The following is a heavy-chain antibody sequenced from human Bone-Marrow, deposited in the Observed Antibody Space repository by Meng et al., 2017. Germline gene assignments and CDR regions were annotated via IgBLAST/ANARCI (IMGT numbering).Heavy chain of an antibody. Sequence: GGSLRLSCAASGFTFSTYWMHWVRQAPGQGLAWVSRIKSDGISASYADSVKGRFTFSRDNAKNTLYLQMSSLGPEDTAVYYCARDGGSGAYGAFDIWGQGTMVTVSS. CDR3: ARDGGSGAYGAFDI. V-gene: IGHV3-74*01. J-gene: IGHJ3*02. CDR1: GFTFSTYW. CDR2: IKSDGISA. D-gene: IGHD3-16*01.